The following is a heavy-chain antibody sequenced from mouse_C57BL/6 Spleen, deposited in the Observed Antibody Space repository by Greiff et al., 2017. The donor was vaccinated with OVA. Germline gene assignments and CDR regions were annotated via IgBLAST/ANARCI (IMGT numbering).Heavy chain of an antibody. CDR3: ASIDHYGSRYEFDY. CDR1: GYTFTSYW. Sequence: VQLQQPGAELVKPGASVKLSCKASGYTFTSYWMQWVKQRPGQGLEWIGEIDPSDSYTNYNQKFKGKATLTVDTSSSTAYMQLSSLTSEDSAVYDGASIDHYGSRYEFDYWGQSST. D-gene: IGHD1-1*01. V-gene: IGHV1-50*01. J-gene: IGHJ2*01. CDR2: IDPSDSYT.